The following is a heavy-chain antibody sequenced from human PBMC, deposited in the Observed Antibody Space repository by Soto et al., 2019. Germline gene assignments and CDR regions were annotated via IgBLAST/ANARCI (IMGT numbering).Heavy chain of an antibody. CDR2: IKSKTDGGTT. Sequence: EVQLVESGGGLVKPGGSLRLSCAASGFTFSNAWMSWVRQAPGKGLEWVGRIKSKTDGGTTDYAAPVKGRFTISRDDSKNTLYLQMNSLKTEDTAVYYCTTDPSHYFGFDPWGQGTLVTVSS. J-gene: IGHJ5*02. CDR1: GFTFSNAW. D-gene: IGHD3-10*01. CDR3: TTDPSHYFGFDP. V-gene: IGHV3-15*01.